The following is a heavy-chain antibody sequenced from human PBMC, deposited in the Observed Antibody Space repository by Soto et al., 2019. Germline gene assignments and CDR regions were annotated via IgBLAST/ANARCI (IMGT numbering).Heavy chain of an antibody. CDR1: GFAFNSYA. V-gene: IGHV3-23*01. J-gene: IGHJ4*02. D-gene: IGHD5-12*01. Sequence: EVQLLESGGDLVQPGGSLRLSCAASGFAFNSYAMAWVRQAPGKGLEWVSVVGASDGGTHYADSVKGRFTISTDNDQNTIYLKMDSLRTEDTAIDYCTKKGRGRSPFDYWGQGSLVTVPS. CDR2: VGASDGGT. CDR3: TKKGRGRSPFDY.